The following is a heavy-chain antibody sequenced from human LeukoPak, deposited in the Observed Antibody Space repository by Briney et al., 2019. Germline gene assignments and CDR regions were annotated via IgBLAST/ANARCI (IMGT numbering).Heavy chain of an antibody. CDR1: GGTFSSYA. CDR3: ARAPVAYCGGDCPIDY. V-gene: IGHV1-69*04. CDR2: IIPILGIA. Sequence: SVKVSCKASGGTFSSYAISWVRPAPGQGLEWMGRIIPILGIANYAQKFQGRVTITADKSTSTAYMELSSLRSEDTAVYYCARAPVAYCGGDCPIDYWGQGTLVTVSS. J-gene: IGHJ4*02. D-gene: IGHD2-21*02.